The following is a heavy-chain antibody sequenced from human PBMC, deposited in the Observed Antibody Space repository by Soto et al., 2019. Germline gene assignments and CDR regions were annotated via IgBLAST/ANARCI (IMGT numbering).Heavy chain of an antibody. V-gene: IGHV4-59*08. CDR1: GGSISSYY. Sequence: QVQLQESGPGLVKPSETLSLTCTVSGGSISSYYWSWIRQPPGKGLEWIGYIYYSGSTYYNPSLKSRVTISVDTSKNRFSRQLSSVTAADTAVYYCARLLWSHYDWFDPWGPGTLVTVSS. CDR3: ARLLWSHYDWFDP. J-gene: IGHJ5*02. CDR2: IYYSGST. D-gene: IGHD3-10*01.